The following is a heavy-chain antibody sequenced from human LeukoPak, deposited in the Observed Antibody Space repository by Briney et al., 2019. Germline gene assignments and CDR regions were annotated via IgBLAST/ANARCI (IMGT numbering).Heavy chain of an antibody. CDR1: GYTFTDYY. CDR2: ISAYNGNT. J-gene: IGHJ5*02. V-gene: IGHV1-18*04. CDR3: ARAITMIGNWFDP. Sequence: ASVKVSCKASGYTFTDYYIHWVRQAPGQGLEWMGWISAYNGNTNYAQKLQGRVTMTTDTSTSTAYMELRSLRSDDTAVYYCARAITMIGNWFDPWGQGTLVTVSS. D-gene: IGHD3-22*01.